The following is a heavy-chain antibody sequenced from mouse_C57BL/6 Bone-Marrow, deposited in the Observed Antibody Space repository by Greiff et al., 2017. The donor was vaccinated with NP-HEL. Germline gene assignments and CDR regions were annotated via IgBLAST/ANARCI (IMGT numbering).Heavy chain of an antibody. CDR3: ARHEDPRGNYRTWFAY. Sequence: VQLQESGAELVKPGASVKLSCKASGYTFTEYTIHWVKQRSGQGLEWIGWFYPGSGSIKYNEKFKDKATLTADKSSSTVYMELSRLTSEDSAVYFCARHEDPRGNYRTWFAYWGQGTLVTVSA. CDR1: GYTFTEYT. J-gene: IGHJ3*01. CDR2: FYPGSGSI. D-gene: IGHD2-1*01. V-gene: IGHV1-62-2*01.